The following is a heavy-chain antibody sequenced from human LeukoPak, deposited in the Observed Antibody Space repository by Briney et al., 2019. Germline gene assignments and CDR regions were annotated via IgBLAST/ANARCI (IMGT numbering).Heavy chain of an antibody. CDR2: IYYSGST. J-gene: IGHJ4*02. V-gene: IGHV4-39*01. CDR1: GGSISSSSYY. Sequence: SETLSLTCTVSGGSISSSSYYWGWIRQPPGKGLEWMGSIYYSGSTYYNPSLKSRITISVDTSKNQFSLKLSSVTAADTAVYYCARHDSSSWYAPFDYWGQGTLVTVSS. D-gene: IGHD6-13*01. CDR3: ARHDSSSWYAPFDY.